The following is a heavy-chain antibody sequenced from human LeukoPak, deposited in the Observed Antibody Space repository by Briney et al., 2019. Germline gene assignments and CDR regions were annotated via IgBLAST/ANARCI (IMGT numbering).Heavy chain of an antibody. Sequence: PGGSLRLSCAASGFSFSDYGMHWVRQAPGKVLEWVSFIRKDGINTNYVDSVKGRFTISRDTSNKMVYLQMNSLRTEDMAVYYCAKDRAGNSWNFDYWGQGILVAVSS. CDR1: GFSFSDYG. J-gene: IGHJ4*02. D-gene: IGHD6-13*01. CDR3: AKDRAGNSWNFDY. V-gene: IGHV3-30*02. CDR2: IRKDGINT.